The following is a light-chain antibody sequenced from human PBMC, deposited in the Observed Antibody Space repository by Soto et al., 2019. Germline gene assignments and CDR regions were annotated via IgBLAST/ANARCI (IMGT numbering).Light chain of an antibody. Sequence: IVLPQSPGTLALSPGESAVLSCRASHSVSTSLAWYQHKPGQAPRLFIYDASKRAPGIPARFAGSGSGTDFTLTISSLEPEDIAVYYCQVRDVWPSFGQGTKVEIQ. CDR1: HSVSTS. V-gene: IGKV3-11*01. J-gene: IGKJ1*01. CDR2: DAS. CDR3: QVRDVWPS.